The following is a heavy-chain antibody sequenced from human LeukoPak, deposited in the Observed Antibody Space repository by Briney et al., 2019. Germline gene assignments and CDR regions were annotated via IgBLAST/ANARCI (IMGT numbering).Heavy chain of an antibody. V-gene: IGHV3-7*01. CDR2: IKQDGSEK. CDR1: GFTFSSYW. CDR3: AREYSSSSGGAFDI. J-gene: IGHJ3*02. D-gene: IGHD6-13*01. Sequence: GGSLRLSCAASGFTFSSYWMSWVRQAPGKGLEWVANIKQDGSEKYYVDSVKGRFTISRDNAKNSLYLQMNSLRAEDTAVYYCAREYSSSSGGAFDIWGQGTMVTVSS.